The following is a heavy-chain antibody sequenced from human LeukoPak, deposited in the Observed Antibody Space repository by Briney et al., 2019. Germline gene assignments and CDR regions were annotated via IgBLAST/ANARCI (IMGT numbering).Heavy chain of an antibody. V-gene: IGHV4-39*07. CDR1: GGSISSSSYY. CDR2: INHSGST. J-gene: IGHJ5*02. D-gene: IGHD3-16*02. Sequence: RASETLSLTCTVSGGSISSSSYYWGWIRQPPGKGLEWIGEINHSGSTNYNPSLKSRVTISVDTSKNQFSLKLSSVTAADTAVYYCARAWGSYVWGSYRYMGWFDPWGQGTLVTVSS. CDR3: ARAWGSYVWGSYRYMGWFDP.